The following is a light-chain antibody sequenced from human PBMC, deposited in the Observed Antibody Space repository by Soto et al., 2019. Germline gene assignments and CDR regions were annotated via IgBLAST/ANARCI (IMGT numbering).Light chain of an antibody. CDR1: QSVSSY. CDR3: PQRSNWPPT. Sequence: EIVLTQSPATLSLSPGERATLSCRASQSVSSYLAWYQQKPGQAPRLLIYDASNRATGIPARFSGSGSGTDFDLTTSSLEPEDLAVYYCPQRSNWPPTFGQGTRLEIK. CDR2: DAS. V-gene: IGKV3-11*01. J-gene: IGKJ5*01.